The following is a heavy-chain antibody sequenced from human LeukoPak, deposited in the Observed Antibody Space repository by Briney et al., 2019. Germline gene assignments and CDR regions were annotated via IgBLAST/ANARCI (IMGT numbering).Heavy chain of an antibody. Sequence: SVKVSCKASGGTFSSYAISWVRQAPGQGLEWMGGIIPIFGTANYAQKFHGRVTITTDESTSTAYMDLSSLRSEDTAVYYWALSGMTNALAVAGTGAFDYWGQGTLVTVSS. CDR1: GGTFSSYA. J-gene: IGHJ4*02. CDR3: ALSGMTNALAVAGTGAFDY. D-gene: IGHD6-19*01. CDR2: IIPIFGTA. V-gene: IGHV1-69*05.